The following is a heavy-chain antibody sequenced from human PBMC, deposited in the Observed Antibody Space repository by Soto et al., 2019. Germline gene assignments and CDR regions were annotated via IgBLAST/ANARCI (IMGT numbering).Heavy chain of an antibody. D-gene: IGHD2-15*01. J-gene: IGHJ5*02. CDR1: GGSFSGYY. V-gene: IGHV4-34*01. Sequence: AETLSLTCAVYGGSFSGYYWRWIRQPPGKGLEWIGEINHSGSTNYNPSLKSRVTISVDTSKNQFSLKLSSVTAADTAVYFWAKAPGNCSGVSCFSGWFDPWGKGTLVTV. CDR3: AKAPGNCSGVSCFSGWFDP. CDR2: INHSGST.